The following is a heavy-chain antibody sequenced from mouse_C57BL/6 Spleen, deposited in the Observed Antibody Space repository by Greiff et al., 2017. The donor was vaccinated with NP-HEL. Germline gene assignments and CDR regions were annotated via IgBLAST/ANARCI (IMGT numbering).Heavy chain of an antibody. D-gene: IGHD1-1*01. Sequence: QVQLKESGPELVKPGASVKISCKASGYAFSSYGMNWVKQRTGQGLEWIGGIYPGGGDTNYNGKFKGKATLTADKSSSTAYLELSSLTSEDSAVYLCARHGRYYFDYRGQGTTLTVSS. CDR1: GYAFSSYG. CDR3: ARHGRYYFDY. V-gene: IGHV1-82*01. CDR2: IYPGGGDT. J-gene: IGHJ2*01.